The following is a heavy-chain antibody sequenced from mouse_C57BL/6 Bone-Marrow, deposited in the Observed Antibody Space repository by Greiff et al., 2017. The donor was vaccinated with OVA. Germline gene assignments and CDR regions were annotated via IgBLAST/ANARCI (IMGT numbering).Heavy chain of an antibody. Sequence: QVQLKESGPGLVAPSQSLSITCTVSGFSLTSYGVDWVRQPPGKGLEWLGVICGGGSTNYNSALMSSMSISKDNSKSQVFLKMNSLQTDDTAMYYCAKRGRDDGYYGLAYWGQGTLVTVSA. J-gene: IGHJ3*01. CDR2: ICGGGST. V-gene: IGHV2-9*01. CDR1: GFSLTSYG. CDR3: AKRGRDDGYYGLAY. D-gene: IGHD2-3*01.